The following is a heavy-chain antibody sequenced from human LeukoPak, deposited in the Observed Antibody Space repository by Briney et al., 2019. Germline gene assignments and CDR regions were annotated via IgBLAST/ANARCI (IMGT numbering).Heavy chain of an antibody. D-gene: IGHD6-19*01. V-gene: IGHV5-51*01. J-gene: IGHJ4*02. CDR3: ARTLPSIAVAGQSDY. CDR2: IYPGDSDT. Sequence: GESLKISCKGSGYSFTSYWIGWVRQMPGKGLEWMGIIYPGDSDTRYSPSFQGQVTTSADKSISTAYLQWSSLKASDTAMYYCARTLPSIAVAGQSDYWGQGTLVTVSS. CDR1: GYSFTSYW.